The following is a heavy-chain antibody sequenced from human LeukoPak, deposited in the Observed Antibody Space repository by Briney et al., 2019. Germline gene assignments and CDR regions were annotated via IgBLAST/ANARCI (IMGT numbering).Heavy chain of an antibody. D-gene: IGHD2-21*01. CDR2: ISGSGGST. V-gene: IGHV3-23*01. CDR1: GFTFSSYA. CDR3: AKRYCDGGICCFDN. Sequence: GGSLRLSCAASGFTFSSYAMSWVRQAPGKGLEWVSSISGSGGSTYYADSVKGRFTISRDNSKNTLYLQMNSLRAEDTAVYYCAKRYCDGGICCFDNWGQGTLVTVSS. J-gene: IGHJ5*02.